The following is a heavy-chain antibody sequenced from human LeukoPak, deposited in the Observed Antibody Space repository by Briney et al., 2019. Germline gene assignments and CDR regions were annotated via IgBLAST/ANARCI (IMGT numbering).Heavy chain of an antibody. Sequence: GGSLRLSCAASGFTFSNYGMYWVRQAPGKGLEWVGVIRYDGSHKYYADSVKGRFTMSRDNSNNTLFLQMNSLRVDDTAIYYWGKGVMATPPCLNVWGQEPLVPVS. CDR1: GFTFSNYG. J-gene: IGHJ4*02. V-gene: IGHV3-33*07. CDR3: GKGVMATPPCLNV. D-gene: IGHD3-16*01. CDR2: IRYDGSHK.